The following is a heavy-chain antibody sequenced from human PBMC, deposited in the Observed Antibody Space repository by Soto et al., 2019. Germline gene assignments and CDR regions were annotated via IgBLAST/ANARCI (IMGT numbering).Heavy chain of an antibody. Sequence: PSQTLSLTCAISGDSVSSNSAAWNWIRQSPSRGLEWLGRTYYRSKWYNDYAVSVKSRITINPDTSKNQFSLQLNSVTPADTAVYYCARRIIDYDDSSGWGMDVWGQGTTVTVSS. CDR3: ARRIIDYDDSSGWGMDV. D-gene: IGHD3-22*01. V-gene: IGHV6-1*01. J-gene: IGHJ6*02. CDR1: GDSVSSNSAA. CDR2: TYYRSKWYN.